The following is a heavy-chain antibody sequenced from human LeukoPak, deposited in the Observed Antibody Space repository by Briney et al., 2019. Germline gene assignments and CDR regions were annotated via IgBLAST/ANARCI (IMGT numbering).Heavy chain of an antibody. J-gene: IGHJ5*02. V-gene: IGHV4-38-2*01. D-gene: IGHD3-22*01. Sequence: TSETLSLTCAVSGYSISSGYYWGWIRQPPGKGLEWIGSVYHSGGTYYNPSLKSRVTISVDTSKNQFSLKLSSVTAADTAVYYCARHGNYYDTSQSDPWGQGTLVTVSS. CDR3: ARHGNYYDTSQSDP. CDR2: VYHSGGT. CDR1: GYSISSGYY.